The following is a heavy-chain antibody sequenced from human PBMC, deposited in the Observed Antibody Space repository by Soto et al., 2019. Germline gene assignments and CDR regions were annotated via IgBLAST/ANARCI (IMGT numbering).Heavy chain of an antibody. CDR3: ANVQQLSRAAVDY. V-gene: IGHV3-30*18. CDR1: GFTFSSYG. J-gene: IGHJ4*02. CDR2: ISYDGSNK. Sequence: GALRLSCAASGFTFSSYGMHWVRQAPGKGLEWVAVISYDGSNKYYADSVKGRFTISRDNSKNTLYLQMNSLRAEDTAVYYCANVQQLSRAAVDYWGQGTLVTVSS. D-gene: IGHD6-13*01.